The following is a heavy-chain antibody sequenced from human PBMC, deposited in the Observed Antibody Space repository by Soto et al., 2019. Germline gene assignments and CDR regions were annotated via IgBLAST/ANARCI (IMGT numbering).Heavy chain of an antibody. D-gene: IGHD1-26*01. CDR3: ARRWGAAFDY. CDR2: IYYSGST. V-gene: IGHV4-59*08. CDR1: GGSISSYY. J-gene: IGHJ4*02. Sequence: QVKLQESGPGLVKPSETLSLTCTVSGGSISSYYWSWIRQPPGKGLEWIGYIYYSGSTNYNPSLKRRVTISVDTSNNQSCLKLSSVTAADTAVYYCARRWGAAFDYWGQGTLVTVSS.